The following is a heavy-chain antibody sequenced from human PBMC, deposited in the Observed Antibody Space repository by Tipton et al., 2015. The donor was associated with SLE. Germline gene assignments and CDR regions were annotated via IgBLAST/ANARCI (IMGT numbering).Heavy chain of an antibody. CDR1: GDSVSSNSAA. CDR3: ARGLAVAGTSYYYGMDV. CDR2: TYYRSKWYN. J-gene: IGHJ6*02. Sequence: GLVKPSQTLSLTCAISGDSVSSNSAAWNWIRQSPSRGLEWLGRTYYRSKWYNDYAVSVKSRITINPDTSKNQFSLQLNSVTPEDTAVYYCARGLAVAGTSYYYGMDVWGQGTTVTVSS. D-gene: IGHD6-19*01. V-gene: IGHV6-1*01.